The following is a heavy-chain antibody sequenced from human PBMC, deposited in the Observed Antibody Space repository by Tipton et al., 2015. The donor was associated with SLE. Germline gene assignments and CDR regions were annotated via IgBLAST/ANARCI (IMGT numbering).Heavy chain of an antibody. D-gene: IGHD3-16*02. CDR3: ARVQGIWGSYRYVFDY. Sequence: TLSLTCTVSGGSISSYYWSWIRQPPGKGLEWIGRIYTSGSTNYNPSLKSRVTMSVDTSKNQFSLKLSSVTAADTAVYYCARVQGIWGSYRYVFDYWGQGTLVTVSS. CDR2: IYTSGST. V-gene: IGHV4-4*07. CDR1: GGSISSYY. J-gene: IGHJ4*02.